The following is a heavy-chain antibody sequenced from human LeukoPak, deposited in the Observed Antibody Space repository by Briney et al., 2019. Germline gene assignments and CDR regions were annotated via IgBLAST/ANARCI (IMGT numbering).Heavy chain of an antibody. J-gene: IGHJ4*02. V-gene: IGHV4-31*03. D-gene: IGHD6-25*01. CDR3: ASLERSYFDY. Sequence: SETLSLTSTVSGGSISSGGYYWSWIRQHPGKGLEWIGYIYYSGSTYYNPSLKSRVTISVDTSKNQFSLKLSSVTAADTAVYYCASLERSYFDYWGQGTLVTVSS. CDR2: IYYSGST. CDR1: GGSISSGGYY.